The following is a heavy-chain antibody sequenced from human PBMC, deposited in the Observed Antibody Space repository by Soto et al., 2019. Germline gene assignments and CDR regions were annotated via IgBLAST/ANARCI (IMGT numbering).Heavy chain of an antibody. J-gene: IGHJ6*02. CDR3: ARDVRPACNSSFLYYYVIDV. V-gene: IGHV1-2*04. D-gene: IGHD2-2*01. CDR2: INPNSGGT. CDR1: GYTFTGYY. Sequence: ASVKVSCKASGYTFTGYYMHWVRQAPGQGLEWMGWINPNSGGTNYAQKFQGWVTMTRDTSISTAYMELSRLRSDDTAVYYCARDVRPACNSSFLYYYVIDVSAQGTTVPVSS.